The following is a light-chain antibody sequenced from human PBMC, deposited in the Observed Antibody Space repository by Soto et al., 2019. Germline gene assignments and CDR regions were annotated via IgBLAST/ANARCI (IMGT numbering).Light chain of an antibody. CDR3: QQYGTPRSVT. V-gene: IGKV3-20*01. Sequence: EIVLTQSPGTLSLSPGEEATLSCRASQSVDSNYLACYQQKPGQTPSLIIYGASGRADGIPHRFSGSGFGTDFTLTISKVEPEDFAVYYCQQYGTPRSVTFGQGTRLEIK. CDR2: GAS. J-gene: IGKJ5*01. CDR1: QSVDSNY.